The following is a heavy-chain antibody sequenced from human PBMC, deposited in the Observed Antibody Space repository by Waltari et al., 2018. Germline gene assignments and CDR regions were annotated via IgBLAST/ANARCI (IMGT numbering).Heavy chain of an antibody. CDR1: GGSISSGDYY. D-gene: IGHD3-10*01. J-gene: IGHJ6*02. Sequence: QVQLQESGPGLVKPSQTLSLTCTVSGGSISSGDYYWSWIRQPPGKGLEWIGYIYYSGGTYDNPSLKVRVTIAVDTSKNQFSLKLSSVTAADTAVYYCARDQSDYGSGSYYNEDVWGQGTTVTVSS. CDR2: IYYSGGT. V-gene: IGHV4-30-4*08. CDR3: ARDQSDYGSGSYYNEDV.